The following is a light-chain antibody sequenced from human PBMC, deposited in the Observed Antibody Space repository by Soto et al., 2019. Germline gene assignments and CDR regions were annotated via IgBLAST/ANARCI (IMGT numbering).Light chain of an antibody. CDR2: SNN. CDR3: VAWDDSLNGHVV. J-gene: IGLJ2*01. CDR1: SSNIGSNT. Sequence: QSVLTQPPSASGTPGQRVTISCSGSSSNIGSNTVNWYQQLPGTAHKLLIYSNNQRPSGVPDRFSGSKSGTSASLAISGLQSEDEADYYCVAWDDSLNGHVVFGGGTKVTVL. V-gene: IGLV1-44*01.